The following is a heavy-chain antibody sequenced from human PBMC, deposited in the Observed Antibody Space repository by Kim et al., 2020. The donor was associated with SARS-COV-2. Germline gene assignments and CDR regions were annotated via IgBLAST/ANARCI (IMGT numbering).Heavy chain of an antibody. CDR2: ISYDGSNK. J-gene: IGHJ6*02. CDR1: GFTFSSYG. CDR3: AKDRRSGYSYGFALYYGMDV. Sequence: GGSLRLSCAASGFTFSSYGMHWVRQAPGKGLEWVAVISYDGSNKYYADSVKGRFTISRDNSKNTLYLQMNSLRAEDTAVYYCAKDRRSGYSYGFALYYGMDVWGHGTTVIVSS. D-gene: IGHD5-18*01. V-gene: IGHV3-30*18.